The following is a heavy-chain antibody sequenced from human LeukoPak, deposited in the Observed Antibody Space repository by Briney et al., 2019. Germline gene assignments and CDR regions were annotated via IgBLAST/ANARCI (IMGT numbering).Heavy chain of an antibody. D-gene: IGHD4-17*01. V-gene: IGHV4-34*01. CDR1: GGSFSGYY. CDR3: ARDRAMTTVTTYYYYMDV. CDR2: INHSGST. Sequence: SETLSLTCAVYGGSFSGYYWSWIRQPPGKGLEWIGEINHSGSTNYNPSLKSRVTISVDTSKNQFSLKLSSVTAADTAVYYCARDRAMTTVTTYYYYMDVWGKGTTVTVSS. J-gene: IGHJ6*03.